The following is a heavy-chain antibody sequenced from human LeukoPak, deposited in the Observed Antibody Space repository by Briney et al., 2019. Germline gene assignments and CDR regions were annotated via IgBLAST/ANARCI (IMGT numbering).Heavy chain of an antibody. V-gene: IGHV4-4*07. J-gene: IGHJ4*02. CDR2: IYTSGST. CDR1: GGSISSYY. CDR3: AKDDLYYGSGIIFKYYFDY. D-gene: IGHD3-10*01. Sequence: SETLSLTCTVSGGSISSYYWSWIRQPAGKGLEWIGRIYTSGSTNYNPSLKSRVTMSVDTSKNQFSLKLSSVTAADTAVYYCAKDDLYYGSGIIFKYYFDYWGQGTLVTVSS.